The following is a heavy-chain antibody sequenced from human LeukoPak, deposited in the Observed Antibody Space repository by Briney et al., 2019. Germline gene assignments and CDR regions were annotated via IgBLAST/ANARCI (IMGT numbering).Heavy chain of an antibody. Sequence: GGSLRLSCAASGFTFSSYAMHWVRQAPGKGLEWVAVISYDGSNKYYADSVKGRFTISRDNSKNTLYLQMNSLRAEDTAVYYCARAHYYDSSGSNFAQDYYYYYGMDVRGQGTTVTVSS. J-gene: IGHJ6*02. D-gene: IGHD3-22*01. CDR3: ARAHYYDSSGSNFAQDYYYYYGMDV. V-gene: IGHV3-30-3*01. CDR2: ISYDGSNK. CDR1: GFTFSSYA.